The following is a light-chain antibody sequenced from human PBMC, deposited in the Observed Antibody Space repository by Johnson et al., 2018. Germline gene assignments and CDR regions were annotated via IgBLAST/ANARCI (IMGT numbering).Light chain of an antibody. V-gene: IGLV1-51*02. CDR3: GTWARSLSACNV. J-gene: IGLJ1*01. CDR2: ENN. Sequence: QSVLTQPPSVSAAPGQKVTISCSGSSSNIGNNYVSWYQQLPGTAPKLLIYENNKRPSGIPDRFSGSKSGTSATLGITGLQTGAVADYYFGTWARSLSACNVFGPGTKVSVL. CDR1: SSNIGNNY.